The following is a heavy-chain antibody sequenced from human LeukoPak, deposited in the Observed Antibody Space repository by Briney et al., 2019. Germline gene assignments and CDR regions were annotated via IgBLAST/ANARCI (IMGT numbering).Heavy chain of an antibody. CDR1: GYTFTGYY. J-gene: IGHJ5*02. CDR3: ARGEAAAQQYNWFDP. Sequence: ASVKVSCKASGYTFTGYYMHWVRQAPGQGLEWMGRINPNSGGTNYAQKFQGRVTMTRDTSISTAYMELTRLRSDDTAVYYCARGEAAAQQYNWFDPWGRGTLVTVPS. CDR2: INPNSGGT. V-gene: IGHV1-2*06. D-gene: IGHD6-13*01.